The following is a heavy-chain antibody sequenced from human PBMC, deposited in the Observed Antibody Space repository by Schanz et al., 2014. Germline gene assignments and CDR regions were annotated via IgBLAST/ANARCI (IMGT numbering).Heavy chain of an antibody. D-gene: IGHD2-8*01. V-gene: IGHV3-7*01. CDR1: GFSFNNYW. CDR3: ARDMLRRYGALEI. Sequence: EVQLVESGGGLVQPGGSLRLSCAASGFSFNNYWMTWFRQAPGKGLEWVANTIHDGSEKFYVDSVKGRFTISRDNAKNSLYLQMDALRADDTAVYYCARDMLRRYGALEIWGRGTMVTVSS. CDR2: TIHDGSEK. J-gene: IGHJ3*02.